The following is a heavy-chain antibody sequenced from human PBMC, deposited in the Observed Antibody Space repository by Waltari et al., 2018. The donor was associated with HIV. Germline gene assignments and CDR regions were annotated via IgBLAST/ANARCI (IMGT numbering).Heavy chain of an antibody. CDR1: GGPLSRGRYS. CDR3: ARGRYYDSSGYYYYYFDY. Sequence: QLHLNESGSGLVKPSQTLSLICAVLGGPLSRGRYSWSWIRTPPGEGLEWIWYIYHSGSTYYNPSLKSRVTISVDRSKNQFSLKLSSVTAADTAVYYCARGRYYDSSGYYYYYFDYWGQGTLVTVSS. D-gene: IGHD3-22*01. J-gene: IGHJ4*02. V-gene: IGHV4-30-2*01. CDR2: IYHSGST.